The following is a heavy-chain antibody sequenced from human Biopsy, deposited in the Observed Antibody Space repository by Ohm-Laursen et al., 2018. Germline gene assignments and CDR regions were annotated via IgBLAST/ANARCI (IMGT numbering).Heavy chain of an antibody. CDR2: IYYSGST. CDR3: ARATNSTDWPYYYFYGMDV. Sequence: GTLSLTWSVSGGSIRRDYWSWIRQTPGKGLEWIGYIYYSGSTNYNPSLKSRVTISVDTSKNQFSLRLNSVTAADTVVYYCARATNSTDWPYYYFYGMDVWGQGTTVTVSS. D-gene: IGHD2/OR15-2a*01. J-gene: IGHJ6*02. CDR1: GGSIRRDY. V-gene: IGHV4-59*01.